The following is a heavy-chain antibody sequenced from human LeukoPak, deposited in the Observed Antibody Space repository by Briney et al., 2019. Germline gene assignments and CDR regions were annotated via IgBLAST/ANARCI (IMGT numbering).Heavy chain of an antibody. CDR1: GFTFSNYE. Sequence: PGGSLRLSCATSGFTFSNYEMSWVRQTPGKGVGWVSCICSSGSSTYYADSVKGRFTISRDNAKNSLYLQMNSLRAEDTAVYYCASSRYCSGGSPCRPEFGYWGQGTLVTVSS. D-gene: IGHD2-15*01. CDR2: ICSSGSST. CDR3: ASSRYCSGGSPCRPEFGY. V-gene: IGHV3-48*03. J-gene: IGHJ4*02.